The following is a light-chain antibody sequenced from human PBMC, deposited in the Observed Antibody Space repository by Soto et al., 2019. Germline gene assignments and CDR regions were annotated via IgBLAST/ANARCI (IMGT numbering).Light chain of an antibody. Sequence: QSVLTQPPSASGTPGQRVTISCSGSSSNIGSNTVNWHQQLPGTAPKLLIYSNNQRPSGVPDRFSGSKSGTSASLAISRLQSEDEADYYCAAWDDSLNGFYVFGTGTKVTVL. V-gene: IGLV1-44*01. CDR1: SSNIGSNT. J-gene: IGLJ1*01. CDR2: SNN. CDR3: AAWDDSLNGFYV.